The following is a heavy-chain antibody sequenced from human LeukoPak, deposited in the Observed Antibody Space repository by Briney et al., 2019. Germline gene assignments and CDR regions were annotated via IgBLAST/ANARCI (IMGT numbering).Heavy chain of an antibody. Sequence: GGSLRLSCAASGFTFSSYSMNWVRQAPGKGLEWVSSISSSSSYIYYADSVKGRFTISRDNAKNSLYLQMNSLRAEDTAVYYCARDEVVAATFNYWGQGTLVTVSS. CDR3: ARDEVVAATFNY. CDR2: ISSSSSYI. J-gene: IGHJ4*02. D-gene: IGHD2-15*01. V-gene: IGHV3-21*01. CDR1: GFTFSSYS.